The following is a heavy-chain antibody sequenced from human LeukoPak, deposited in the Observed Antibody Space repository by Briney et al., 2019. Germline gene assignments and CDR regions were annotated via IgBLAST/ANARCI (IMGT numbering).Heavy chain of an antibody. J-gene: IGHJ4*02. Sequence: GGSLRLSCAASGFTVSSNYMSWVRQAPGKGLEWVSIIYSDRTTNYADSVKGRFIISRDNSKNTLYLQMNSLRADDTVVYYCAREVPPKFDNWGQGTLVTVSS. CDR1: GFTVSSNY. V-gene: IGHV3-53*01. CDR3: AREVPPKFDN. CDR2: IYSDRTT.